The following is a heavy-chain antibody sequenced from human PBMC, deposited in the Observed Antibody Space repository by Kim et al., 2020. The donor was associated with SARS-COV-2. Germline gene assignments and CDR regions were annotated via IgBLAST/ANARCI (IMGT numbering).Heavy chain of an antibody. V-gene: IGHV7-4-1*02. CDR3: ARSGYSYGKEFDY. D-gene: IGHD5-18*01. J-gene: IGHJ4*02. Sequence: YAQGFTGRFVFSLDTSVSTAYLQISSLKAEETAVYYCARSGYSYGKEFDYWGQGTLVTVSS.